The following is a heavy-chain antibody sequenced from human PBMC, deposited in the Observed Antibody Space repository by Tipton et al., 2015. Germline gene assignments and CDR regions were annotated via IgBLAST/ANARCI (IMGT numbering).Heavy chain of an antibody. CDR3: ASGCINFSCYYWFDP. D-gene: IGHD2-21*01. CDR1: AYSISSDYY. Sequence: GLVKPSETLSLTCAVSAYSISSDYYWGWIRQPPGKGLEWIGSIFHRGDTNYNPSLKSRVTISLDTSKNQFSLKLNSVTAADTAVYYCASGCINFSCYYWFDPWGPGTLVTVSS. CDR2: IFHRGDT. V-gene: IGHV4-38-2*01. J-gene: IGHJ5*02.